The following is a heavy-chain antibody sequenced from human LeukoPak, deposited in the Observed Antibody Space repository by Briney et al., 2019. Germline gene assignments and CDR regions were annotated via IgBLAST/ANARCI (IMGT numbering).Heavy chain of an antibody. J-gene: IGHJ4*02. CDR2: INPNSGGT. D-gene: IGHD3-22*01. V-gene: IGHV1-2*06. CDR3: ARAVPTAKYDSSGYRADY. Sequence: ASVKVSCKASGSTFTGYYMHWLRQAPGQGLEWMGRINPNSGGTNYAQKFQGRVTMTRDTSISTAYMELSRLRSDDTAVYYCARAVPTAKYDSSGYRADYWGQGTLVTVSS. CDR1: GSTFTGYY.